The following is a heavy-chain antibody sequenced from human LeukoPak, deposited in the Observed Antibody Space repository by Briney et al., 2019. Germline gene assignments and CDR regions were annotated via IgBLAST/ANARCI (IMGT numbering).Heavy chain of an antibody. CDR2: ISSSGSTI. CDR1: GFTFSSYE. V-gene: IGHV3-48*03. CDR3: ARESMVRGVIPYFDY. D-gene: IGHD3-10*01. Sequence: GGSLRLSCAASGFTFSSYEMNWVRQAPGKGLEWVSYISSSGSTIYYADSVKGRFTISRDNAKNSLYLQMNSLRAEDTAVYYCARESMVRGVIPYFDYWGQGTLVTVSS. J-gene: IGHJ4*02.